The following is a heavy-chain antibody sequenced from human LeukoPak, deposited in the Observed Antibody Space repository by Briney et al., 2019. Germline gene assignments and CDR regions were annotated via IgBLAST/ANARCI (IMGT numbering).Heavy chain of an antibody. D-gene: IGHD6-13*01. CDR3: AKSFGPVIAAAGTGAD. CDR2: ISGSGGST. J-gene: IGHJ4*02. V-gene: IGHV3-23*01. CDR1: GFTFSSYG. Sequence: GGSLRLSCAASGFTFSSYGMSWVRQAPGKGLEWVSAISGSGGSTYYADSVTGRFTISRDNSKNTLYLQMNSLRAEDTAVYYCAKSFGPVIAAAGTGADWGQGILVTVSS.